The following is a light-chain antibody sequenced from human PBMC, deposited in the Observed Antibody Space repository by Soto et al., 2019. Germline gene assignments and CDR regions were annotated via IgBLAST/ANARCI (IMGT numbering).Light chain of an antibody. J-gene: IGKJ3*01. V-gene: IGKV3-11*01. CDR3: QQRDTWPPFT. CDR2: DAS. Sequence: EIVLTQSPATLSFSLGERATLSCRASQNIRTHLAWYQQKPGQAPRLLIYDASNRATGSPARFSGGGSGTDFSLTISSLEPEDFAVYYCQQRDTWPPFTFGPGTTVDMK. CDR1: QNIRTH.